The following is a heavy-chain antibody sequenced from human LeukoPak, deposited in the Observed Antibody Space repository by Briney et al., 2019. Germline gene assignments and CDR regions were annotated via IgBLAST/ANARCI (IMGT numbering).Heavy chain of an antibody. CDR3: ARRRPPAVEGLVIRWTPGSWYFDL. V-gene: IGHV4-59*01. J-gene: IGHJ2*01. CDR1: GGSISSYY. CDR2: IYYSGST. Sequence: PSETLSLTCTVSGGSISSYYWSWIRQPPGKGLEWIGYIYYSGSTNYNPSLKSRVTISVDTSKNQFSLKLSSVTAADTAVYYCARRRPPAVEGLVIRWTPGSWYFDLWGRGTLVTVSS. D-gene: IGHD3/OR15-3a*01.